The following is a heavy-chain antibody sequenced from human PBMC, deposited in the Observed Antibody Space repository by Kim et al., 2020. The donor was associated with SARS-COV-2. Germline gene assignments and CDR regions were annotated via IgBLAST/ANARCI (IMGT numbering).Heavy chain of an antibody. Sequence: GGSLRLSCAASGFTFSSYAMHWVRQAPGKGLEWVAVISYDGSNKYYADSVKGRFTISRDNSKNTLYLQMNSLRAEDTAVYYCARSGENYYYYGMDVWGQGTTVTVSS. CDR2: ISYDGSNK. D-gene: IGHD2-21*01. CDR3: ARSGENYYYYGMDV. CDR1: GFTFSSYA. V-gene: IGHV3-30*04. J-gene: IGHJ6*02.